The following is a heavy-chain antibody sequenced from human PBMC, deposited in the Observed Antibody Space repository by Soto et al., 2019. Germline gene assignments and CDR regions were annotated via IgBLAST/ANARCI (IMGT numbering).Heavy chain of an antibody. J-gene: IGHJ4*02. Sequence: GGSLRLSCAASGFTFSDYYMSWIRQAPGKGLEWVSYISSSSSYTNYADSVKGRFTISRDNAKNSLYLQMNSLRAEDTAVYYCARLSEWLRKPFDYWGQGTLVTVSS. CDR1: GFTFSDYY. D-gene: IGHD5-12*01. CDR2: ISSSSSYT. CDR3: ARLSEWLRKPFDY. V-gene: IGHV3-11*06.